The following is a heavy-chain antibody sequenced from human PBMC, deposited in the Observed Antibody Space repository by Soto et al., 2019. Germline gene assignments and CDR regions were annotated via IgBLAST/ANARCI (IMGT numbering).Heavy chain of an antibody. V-gene: IGHV3-23*01. J-gene: IGHJ4*02. CDR2: ISHEASST. Sequence: PGGSLRLSCAASAFPFSHYAMTWVRQSPGKGLEWVSTISHEASSTYYADSVQGRFTISRDNSKSTLYLQMNSLRAEYTAVYYCARSSPGYPYYFNNWGQGALLTLS. D-gene: IGHD3-9*01. CDR1: AFPFSHYA. CDR3: ARSSPGYPYYFNN.